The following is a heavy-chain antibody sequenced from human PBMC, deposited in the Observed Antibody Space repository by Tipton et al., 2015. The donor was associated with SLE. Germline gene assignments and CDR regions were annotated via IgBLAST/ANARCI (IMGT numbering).Heavy chain of an antibody. D-gene: IGHD6-19*01. CDR1: GGSISSYY. V-gene: IGHV4-59*08. Sequence: LTCTVSGGSISSYYWSWIRQPPGKGLEWIGYIYYSGSTNYNPSLKSRVTISVDTSKNQFSLKLSSVTAADTAVYYCARAPRLGAFDIWGQGTMVTVSS. J-gene: IGHJ3*02. CDR3: ARAPRLGAFDI. CDR2: IYYSGST.